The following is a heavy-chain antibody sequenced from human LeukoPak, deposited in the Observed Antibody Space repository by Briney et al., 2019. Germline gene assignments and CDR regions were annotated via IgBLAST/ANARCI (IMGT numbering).Heavy chain of an antibody. CDR3: ARVDITPTGIKINFDY. CDR1: GYTFSNYD. Sequence: ASVKVSCKASGYTFSNYDINWVRQATGQGLEWMGWMNPNSGNTGYAQKFRGRVTMTRNTSISTAYMELSSLRSEDTAVYYCARVDITPTGIKINFDYWGQGTLVTVSS. J-gene: IGHJ4*02. CDR2: MNPNSGNT. V-gene: IGHV1-8*01. D-gene: IGHD1-1*01.